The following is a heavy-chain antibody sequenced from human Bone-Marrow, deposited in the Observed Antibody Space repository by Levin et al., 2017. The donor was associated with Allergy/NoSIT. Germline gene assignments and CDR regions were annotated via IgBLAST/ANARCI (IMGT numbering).Heavy chain of an antibody. CDR1: GFSLSTSGMC. D-gene: IGHD3-10*01. V-gene: IGHV2-70*11. J-gene: IGHJ4*02. CDR2: IDWDDDK. Sequence: RSSGPTLVKPTQTLTLTCTFSGFSLSTSGMCVSWIRQPPGKALEWLARIDWDDDKYYSTSLKTRLIISKDTSKNQVVLTMTNMDPVDTATYYCARATNHYYGRGFDYWGQGTLVTVSS. CDR3: ARATNHYYGRGFDY.